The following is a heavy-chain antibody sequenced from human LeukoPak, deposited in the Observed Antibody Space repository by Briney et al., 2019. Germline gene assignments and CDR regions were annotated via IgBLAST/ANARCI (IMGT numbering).Heavy chain of an antibody. Sequence: SETLSLTCAVYGGSFSGYYWSWIRQPPGKGLEWIGEINHSGSTNYNPSLKSRVTISVDTSKNQFSLKLSSLTAADTAVYYCASGWELNRFDYWGQGTLVTVSS. D-gene: IGHD1-26*01. J-gene: IGHJ4*02. CDR2: INHSGST. CDR1: GGSFSGYY. V-gene: IGHV4-34*01. CDR3: ASGWELNRFDY.